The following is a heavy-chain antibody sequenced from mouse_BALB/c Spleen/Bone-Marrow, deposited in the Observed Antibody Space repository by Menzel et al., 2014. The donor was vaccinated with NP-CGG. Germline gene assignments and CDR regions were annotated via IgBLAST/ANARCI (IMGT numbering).Heavy chain of an antibody. J-gene: IGHJ4*01. CDR3: ARGKTGFYGMDY. Sequence: VKLQESGAELARPGASVKMSCKASGYTLTNYTMHWVKQRPGQGLEWIGYINPSSGYTNYNQKFKDTATLTADKSSSTAYMQLSSLTSADSAVYYCARGKTGFYGMDYWGQGASVTVSS. CDR2: INPSSGYT. CDR1: GYTLTNYT. V-gene: IGHV1-4*01. D-gene: IGHD4-1*01.